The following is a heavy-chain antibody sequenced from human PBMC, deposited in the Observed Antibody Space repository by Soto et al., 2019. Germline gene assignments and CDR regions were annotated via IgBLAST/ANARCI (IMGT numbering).Heavy chain of an antibody. CDR1: GFTFNTHY. V-gene: IGHV1-46*02. D-gene: IGHD5-12*01. CDR3: ASDRDGYNAFDI. CDR2: INPSGGST. Sequence: SCTASGFTFNTHYMHWVRQAPGQGLEWMGIINPSGGSTSYAQKFQGRVTMTRDTSTSTVYMELSSLRSEDTAVYYCASDRDGYNAFDIWGQGTMVTVSS. J-gene: IGHJ3*02.